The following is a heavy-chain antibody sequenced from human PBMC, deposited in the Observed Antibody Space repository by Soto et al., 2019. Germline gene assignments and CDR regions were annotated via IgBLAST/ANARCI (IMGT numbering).Heavy chain of an antibody. CDR3: TSTPGITMVRGVIRSDYYYGMDV. CDR1: GFTFGDYA. J-gene: IGHJ6*02. Sequence: GGSLRLSCTASGFTFGDYAMSWFRQAPGKGLEWVGFIRSKAYGGTTEYAASVKGRFTISRDDSKSIAYLQMNSLKTEDTAVYYCTSTPGITMVRGVIRSDYYYGMDVWGQGTTVTVSS. CDR2: IRSKAYGGTT. V-gene: IGHV3-49*03. D-gene: IGHD3-10*01.